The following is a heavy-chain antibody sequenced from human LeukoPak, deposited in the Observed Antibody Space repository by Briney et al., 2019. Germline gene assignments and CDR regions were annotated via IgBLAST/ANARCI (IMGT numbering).Heavy chain of an antibody. D-gene: IGHD2-2*01. CDR3: ERHNMAYCRSTSCSEDYGMDV. CDR2: IYYSGST. CDR1: GGSISSISNNNYH. J-gene: IGHJ6*02. Sequence: SETLSLTCIVSGGSISSISNNNYHWGWIRQPPGKGLEWIGSIYYSGSTYYNPSLKSRVTISVDTSKNQFSLKLSSVTAADTAVYYCERHNMAYCRSTSCSEDYGMDVWGQGTTVTVSS. V-gene: IGHV4-39*01.